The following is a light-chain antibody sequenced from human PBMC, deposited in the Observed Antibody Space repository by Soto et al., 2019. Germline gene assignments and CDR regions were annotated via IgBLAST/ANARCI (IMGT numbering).Light chain of an antibody. V-gene: IGKV3-11*01. Sequence: EIVLTQSPATLSLSPGERATLSCRASQSVSSYLAWYQQKPGQAPRLLLYDVSNRATGIPARFSGSGSRTDFTLTISSLEPEDFAVYYCQQRSNWPITFGQGTRLEIK. CDR1: QSVSSY. CDR2: DVS. J-gene: IGKJ5*01. CDR3: QQRSNWPIT.